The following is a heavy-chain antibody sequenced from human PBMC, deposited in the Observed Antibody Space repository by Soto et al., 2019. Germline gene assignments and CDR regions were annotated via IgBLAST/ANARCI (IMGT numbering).Heavy chain of an antibody. D-gene: IGHD4-17*01. CDR2: ILNDASGH. CDR3: ARDDDYPDNGFDY. J-gene: IGHJ4*02. CDR1: GFTFSRHG. V-gene: IGHV3-33*01. Sequence: QVQLVESGGGVVQPGTSLRLSCAPSGFTFSRHGMHLVRQTPGKGLEWLAVILNDASGHWYADSVKGRFTISRDNFENRLYLQMNGLRLEDTAMFYCARDDDYPDNGFDYWGQGTLVTVSS.